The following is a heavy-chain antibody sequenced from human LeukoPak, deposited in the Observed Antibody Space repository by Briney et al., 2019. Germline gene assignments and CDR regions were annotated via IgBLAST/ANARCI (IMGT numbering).Heavy chain of an antibody. CDR1: VFSFSTYA. CDR3: AKGGSSWYPFDY. CDR2: ISDEGSTT. V-gene: IGHV3-23*01. Sequence: GGSLRLSCAASVFSFSTYAMSWVRQPPGKGLVWVSHISDEGSTTNYADSVKGRFTISRDNSKNTLYLQMTSLRAEDTAVHYCAKGGSSWYPFDYWGQGTLVTVSS. D-gene: IGHD6-13*01. J-gene: IGHJ4*02.